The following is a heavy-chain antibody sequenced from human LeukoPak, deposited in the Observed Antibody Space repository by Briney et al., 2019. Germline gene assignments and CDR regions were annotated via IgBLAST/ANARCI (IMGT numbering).Heavy chain of an antibody. CDR3: ARQGDYCSTTSCYDY. D-gene: IGHD2-2*01. Sequence: PSETLSLTCTVSGDSISGSNYYWGWIRQPPGKGLEWIGTIYYSGSTYYNPSLKSRVTISVDTSKNQFSLKLSSVTAADTAVYYCARQGDYCSTTSCYDYWGQGILVTVSS. CDR1: GDSISGSNYY. CDR2: IYYSGST. J-gene: IGHJ4*02. V-gene: IGHV4-39*01.